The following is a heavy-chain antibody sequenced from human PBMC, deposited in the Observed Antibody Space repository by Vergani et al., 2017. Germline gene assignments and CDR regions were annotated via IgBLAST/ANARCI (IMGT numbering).Heavy chain of an antibody. V-gene: IGHV3-23*01. CDR1: GFTFSSYA. Sequence: EVQLLESGGGLVQPGGSLRLSCAASGFTFSSYAMSWVRQAPGKGQEWVSAISGSGGSTYSADSVKGRFTISSDNSKNTLYLQMNSLRAEDTAVYYCATPYDYVWWSYRVAFDIWGQGTMVTVSS. CDR2: ISGSGGST. J-gene: IGHJ3*02. CDR3: ATPYDYVWWSYRVAFDI. D-gene: IGHD3-16*02.